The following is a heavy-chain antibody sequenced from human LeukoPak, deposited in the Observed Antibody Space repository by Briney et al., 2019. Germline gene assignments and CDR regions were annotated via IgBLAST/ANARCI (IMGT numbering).Heavy chain of an antibody. CDR2: IKQDGGQI. J-gene: IGHJ4*02. CDR3: ARLGARQMLEY. V-gene: IGHV3-7*01. Sequence: GGSLRLSCAASEFTFSSYWVSWVRQAPGKGLEWVANIKQDGGQIYYLESVKGRFTVSRDNAKNSLYLQMNSLRAEDTAVYYCARLGARQMLEYWGQGTLVTVSS. CDR1: EFTFSSYW. D-gene: IGHD4-17*01.